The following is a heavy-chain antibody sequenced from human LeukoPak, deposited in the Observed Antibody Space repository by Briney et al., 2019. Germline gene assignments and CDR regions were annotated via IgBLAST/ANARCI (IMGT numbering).Heavy chain of an antibody. V-gene: IGHV1-2*02. CDR3: ARDPYVYNWFDP. CDR1: GYTLTGYY. Sequence: ASVKVSCKASGYTLTGYYMHWVRQAPGQGLEWMGWINPNSGGTNYAQKFQGRVTMTRDTSISTAYMELSRLRSDDTAVYYCARDPYVYNWFDPWGQGTLVTVSS. J-gene: IGHJ5*02. D-gene: IGHD3-16*01. CDR2: INPNSGGT.